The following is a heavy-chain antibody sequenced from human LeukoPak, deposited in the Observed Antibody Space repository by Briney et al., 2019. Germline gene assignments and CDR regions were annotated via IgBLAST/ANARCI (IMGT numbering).Heavy chain of an antibody. CDR1: GGSISSNNYY. J-gene: IGHJ3*02. CDR3: ARAYSSSWYPGGDAFDI. Sequence: SETLSLTCTVSGGSISSNNYYWGWIRQPPRKGLEWIGSIFYSGSTYYNPSLKSRVTISVDTSKNQFSLKLSSVTAADTAVYYCARAYSSSWYPGGDAFDIWGQGTMVTVSS. CDR2: IFYSGST. D-gene: IGHD6-13*01. V-gene: IGHV4-39*07.